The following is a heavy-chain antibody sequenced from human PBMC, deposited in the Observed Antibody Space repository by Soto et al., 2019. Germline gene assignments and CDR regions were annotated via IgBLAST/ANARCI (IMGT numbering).Heavy chain of an antibody. D-gene: IGHD2-15*01. J-gene: IGHJ3*02. V-gene: IGHV3-33*01. CDR3: ARPEGYCSGGSCYDAFDI. CDR1: GFTFSSYG. CDR2: IWYDGSNK. Sequence: HPGGSLRLSCAASGFTFSSYGMHWVRQAPGKGLEWVAVIWYDGSNKYYADSVKGRFTISRDNSKNTLYLQMNSLRAEDTAVYYCARPEGYCSGGSCYDAFDIWGQGTMVTVSS.